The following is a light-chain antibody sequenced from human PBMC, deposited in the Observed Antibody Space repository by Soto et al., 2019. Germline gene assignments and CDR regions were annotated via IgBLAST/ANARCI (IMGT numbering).Light chain of an antibody. Sequence: DIVMTQSPLSLPVTPGEPASIACRSSQSLLRDDGHNYLDWYLQRPGQSPQLLIFLGSNRASGVPDRFSGSGVGTDFTLKISKLEAEDVGVYYCMQALQTPLTFGQGTRLEIK. CDR1: QSLLRDDGHNY. J-gene: IGKJ5*01. V-gene: IGKV2-28*01. CDR3: MQALQTPLT. CDR2: LGS.